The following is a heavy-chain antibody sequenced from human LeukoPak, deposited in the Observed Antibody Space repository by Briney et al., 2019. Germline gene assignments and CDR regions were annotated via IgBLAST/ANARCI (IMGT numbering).Heavy chain of an antibody. CDR2: IYYSGST. V-gene: IGHV4-59*01. Sequence: SETLSLTCTVSGGSISSYYWSWIRQPPGKGLEWIGYIYYSGSTNYNPSLKSRVTISVDTSKNQFSLKLSSVTAADTAVYYCARDEGRGYSYGSGAFDIWGQGTMVTVSS. D-gene: IGHD5-18*01. CDR3: ARDEGRGYSYGSGAFDI. J-gene: IGHJ3*02. CDR1: GGSISSYY.